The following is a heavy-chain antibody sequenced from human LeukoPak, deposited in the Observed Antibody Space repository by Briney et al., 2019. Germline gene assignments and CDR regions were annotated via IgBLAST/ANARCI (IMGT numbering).Heavy chain of an antibody. D-gene: IGHD3-3*01. V-gene: IGHV4-59*10. Sequence: SETLSLTCAVYGGSFSGYYWSWIRQPAGKGLEWIGRVSTSGSTNYSPSLKSRVTISVDTSKNQFSLKLSSVTAADTAVYYCATLYYDFWSGYSGTYFDYWGQGTLVTVSS. J-gene: IGHJ4*02. CDR2: VSTSGST. CDR1: GGSFSGYY. CDR3: ATLYYDFWSGYSGTYFDY.